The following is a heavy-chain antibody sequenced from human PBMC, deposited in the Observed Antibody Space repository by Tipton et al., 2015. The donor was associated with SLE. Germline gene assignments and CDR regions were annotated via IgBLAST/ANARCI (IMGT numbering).Heavy chain of an antibody. Sequence: TLSLTCSVSGDSITTTNYFWGWIRQPPGKGLEWLAIIYPTGNSSFNPSLKSRVTIALDTSKNQFSLKLTSVTAADTAVYYCARGMLTWRGAIIGVDVWGQGTSVNVSS. J-gene: IGHJ6*02. V-gene: IGHV4-39*07. CDR1: GDSITTTNYF. CDR3: ARGMLTWRGAIIGVDV. CDR2: IYPTGNS. D-gene: IGHD2-8*01.